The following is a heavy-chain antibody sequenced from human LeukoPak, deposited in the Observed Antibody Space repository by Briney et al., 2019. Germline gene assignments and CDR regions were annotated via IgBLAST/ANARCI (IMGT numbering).Heavy chain of an antibody. Sequence: ASVKVSCKASGYTFTSYYMHWVRQAPGQGLEWMGIINPSGGSTSYAQKFQGRVTMTRDTSASTVYMELSSLRSEDTAVYYCASGSCSSTSCSYYFDYWGQGTLVTVSS. CDR2: INPSGGST. CDR3: ASGSCSSTSCSYYFDY. J-gene: IGHJ4*02. D-gene: IGHD2-2*01. CDR1: GYTFTSYY. V-gene: IGHV1-46*01.